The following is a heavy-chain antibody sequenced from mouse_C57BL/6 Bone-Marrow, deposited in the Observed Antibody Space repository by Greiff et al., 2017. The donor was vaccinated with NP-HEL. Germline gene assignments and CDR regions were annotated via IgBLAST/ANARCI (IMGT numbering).Heavy chain of an antibody. CDR3: ARYRYYGSSYWYFDV. CDR1: GYAFSSSW. Sequence: QVQLQQSGPELVKPGASVKISCKASGYAFSSSWMNWVKQRPGKGLEWIGRIYPGDGDTNYNGKFKGKATLTADKSSSTAYMQLSSLTSEDSAVCFCARYRYYGSSYWYFDVWGTGTTVTVSS. J-gene: IGHJ1*03. CDR2: IYPGDGDT. D-gene: IGHD1-1*01. V-gene: IGHV1-82*01.